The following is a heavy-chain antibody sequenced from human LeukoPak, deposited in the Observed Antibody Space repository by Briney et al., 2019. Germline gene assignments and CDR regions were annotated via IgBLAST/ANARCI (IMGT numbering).Heavy chain of an antibody. D-gene: IGHD2-21*02. Sequence: GGSLRLSCADSGFTFSRYSMNRVRQAPGKGLEWVSVISGSGGSTYYADSVKGRFTISRDNSKNTLYLQMNSLRAEDTAVYYCAKESAYCGSDCRSLSDYWGQGTLVTVSS. CDR2: ISGSGGST. J-gene: IGHJ4*02. V-gene: IGHV3-23*01. CDR3: AKESAYCGSDCRSLSDY. CDR1: GFTFSRYS.